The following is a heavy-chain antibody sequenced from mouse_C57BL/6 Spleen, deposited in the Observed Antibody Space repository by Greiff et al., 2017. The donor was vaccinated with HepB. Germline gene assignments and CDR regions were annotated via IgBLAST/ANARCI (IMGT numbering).Heavy chain of an antibody. CDR1: GFSLTSYG. V-gene: IGHV2-2*01. Sequence: QVQLKQSGPGLVQPSQSLSITCTVSGFSLTSYGVHWVRQSPGKGLEWLGVIWSGGSTDYNAAFISRLSISKDNSKSQVFFKMNSPQADDTAIYYCAREGWAFAYWGQGTLVTVSA. J-gene: IGHJ3*01. CDR2: IWSGGST. D-gene: IGHD3-3*01. CDR3: AREGWAFAY.